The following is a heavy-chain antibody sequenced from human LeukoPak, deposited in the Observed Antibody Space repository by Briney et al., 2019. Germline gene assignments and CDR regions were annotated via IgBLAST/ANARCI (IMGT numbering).Heavy chain of an antibody. V-gene: IGHV3-33*06. J-gene: IGHJ4*02. Sequence: TGGSLRLSCAASGFPFSTCHIHWVRQAPGKGLEWVALVWHDGSKTYYADSVKGRFTVSRDNSKNTLYLQMNSLRAEDTAVYYCAKDSNDYGDYNYFDFWGQGTLVTVSS. CDR2: VWHDGSKT. CDR3: AKDSNDYGDYNYFDF. CDR1: GFPFSTCH. D-gene: IGHD4-17*01.